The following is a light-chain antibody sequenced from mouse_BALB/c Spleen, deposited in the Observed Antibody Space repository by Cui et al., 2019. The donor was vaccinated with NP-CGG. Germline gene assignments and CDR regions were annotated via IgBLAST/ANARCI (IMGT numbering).Light chain of an antibody. CDR3: ALWYSNHWV. J-gene: IGLJ1*01. CDR2: GTN. Sequence: QDLLPQEPHPTTSPGETVTLTCRSSTGAVTTSNYANWVQEKPDHLFTGLIGGTNNRAPGIPARFSGSLIGDKAALTITGAQTEDEAIYFCALWYSNHWVFGGGTKLTVL. V-gene: IGLV1*01. CDR1: TGAVTTSNY.